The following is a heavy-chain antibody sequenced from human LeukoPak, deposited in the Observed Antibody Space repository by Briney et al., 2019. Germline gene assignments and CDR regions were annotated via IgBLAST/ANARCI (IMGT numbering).Heavy chain of an antibody. Sequence: PGGSLRLSCAASGFAFSNFGMHWVRQAPGKGLEWVAVVSYEGTIKYYTDSAKGRFTISRDNSANIISLQMNNLTTEDTAAYYCAREKFDSWGQGALVAVSP. J-gene: IGHJ5*01. CDR1: GFAFSNFG. V-gene: IGHV3-30*03. CDR2: VSYEGTIK. CDR3: AREKFDS.